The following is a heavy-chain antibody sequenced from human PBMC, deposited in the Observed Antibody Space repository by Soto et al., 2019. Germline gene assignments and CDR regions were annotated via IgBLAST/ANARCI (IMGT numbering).Heavy chain of an antibody. D-gene: IGHD3-22*01. CDR2: IYYSGST. Sequence: QVQLQESGPGLVKPSQTLSLTCTVSGGSISSGDYYWSWIRQPPGKGLEWIGYIYYSGSTYYNPSLKSRVTISVDKSKNQFSLKLSSVTAADTAVYYCARGRGHSSGHARWFDPWGQGTLVTVSS. CDR3: ARGRGHSSGHARWFDP. J-gene: IGHJ5*02. CDR1: GGSISSGDYY. V-gene: IGHV4-30-4*01.